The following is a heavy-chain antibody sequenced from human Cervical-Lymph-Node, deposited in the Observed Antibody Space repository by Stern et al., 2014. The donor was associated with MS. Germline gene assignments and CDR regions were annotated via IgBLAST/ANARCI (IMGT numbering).Heavy chain of an antibody. V-gene: IGHV3-74*02. D-gene: IGHD3-10*01. CDR1: GITFSSHW. J-gene: IGHJ4*02. CDR2: MSVYGSET. CDR3: ALSGGLDEFLRY. Sequence: EVQLVESGGGVVQPGGSLRLSCAVSGITFSSHWMHWVRQAPGKGLVWVSRMSVYGSETTSADSVKVRLTISRDNAKNTLYLQIDSLRAEDTAVYYCALSGGLDEFLRYWGQGTPVTVSS.